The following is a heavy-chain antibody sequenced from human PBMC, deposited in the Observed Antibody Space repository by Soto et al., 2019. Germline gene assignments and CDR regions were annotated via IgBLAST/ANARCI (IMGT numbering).Heavy chain of an antibody. CDR1: GFTFSSYV. CDR2: ISGSGASI. J-gene: IGHJ4*02. Sequence: EVQLLESGGNLVQPGGSLRLSCAASGFTFSSYVMSWVRQAPGKGLEWVSTISGSGASIYDADSVKGRFTISRDNSKNTVYLQMNRLRAECTAVYYGAIDVLGSCTGGTGYGSDYWGQGTLVTVSS. CDR3: AIDVLGSCTGGTGYGSDY. D-gene: IGHD2-15*01. V-gene: IGHV3-23*01.